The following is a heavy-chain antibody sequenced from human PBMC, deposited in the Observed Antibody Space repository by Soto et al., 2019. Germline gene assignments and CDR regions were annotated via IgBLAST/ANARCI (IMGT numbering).Heavy chain of an antibody. CDR3: ARLQPGRFFSRTFDY. J-gene: IGHJ4*02. CDR2: IYYSGST. Sequence: SETLSLTCTVSGGSISSSSYYWGWIRQPPGKGLEWIGSIYYSGSTYYNPSLKSRVTISVDTSKNQFSLKLSSVTAADTAAYYCARLQPGRFFSRTFDYWGQGTLVTVSS. V-gene: IGHV4-39*01. CDR1: GGSISSSSYY. D-gene: IGHD3-10*01.